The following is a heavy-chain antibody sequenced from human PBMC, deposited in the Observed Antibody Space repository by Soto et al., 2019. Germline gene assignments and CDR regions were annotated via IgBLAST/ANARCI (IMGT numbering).Heavy chain of an antibody. Sequence: QAGGSLRLSCAASGFTVSSNYMSWVRQAPGKGLEWVSVIYSGGSTYYADSVKGRFTISRDNSKNTLYLQMNSLRAEDTAVYYCERDQQSSSWYYDYCGQGTLVTVSS. CDR2: IYSGGST. CDR3: ERDQQSSSWYYDY. V-gene: IGHV3-53*01. J-gene: IGHJ4*02. D-gene: IGHD6-13*01. CDR1: GFTVSSNY.